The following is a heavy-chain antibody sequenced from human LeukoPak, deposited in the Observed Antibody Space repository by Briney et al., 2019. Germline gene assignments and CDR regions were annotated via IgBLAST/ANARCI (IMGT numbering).Heavy chain of an antibody. CDR2: IYYSGST. CDR3: ARVPVLEWLLGSYWYFDL. V-gene: IGHV4-30-4*08. D-gene: IGHD3-3*01. CDR1: GGSISSGDYY. J-gene: IGHJ2*01. Sequence: SEPLSLTCTVSGGSISSGDYYWSWIRQPPGKGLEWIGYIYYSGSTYYNPSLKSRVTISVDTSKNQFSLKLSSVTAADTAVYYCARVPVLEWLLGSYWYFDLWGRGTLVTVSS.